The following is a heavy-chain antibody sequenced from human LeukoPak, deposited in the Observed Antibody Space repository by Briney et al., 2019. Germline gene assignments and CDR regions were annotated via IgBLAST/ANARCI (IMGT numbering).Heavy chain of an antibody. CDR2: ISGSGGST. D-gene: IGHD3-22*01. J-gene: IGHJ3*02. CDR3: AKISHPSITMIVVVTDNAFNI. V-gene: IGHV3-23*01. CDR1: GFTFSSYA. Sequence: PGGSLRLSCAASGFTFSSYAMSWVRQAPGKGLEWVSAISGSGGSTYYADSVKGRFTISRDNSKNTLSLQMNSLRAEDTAIYYCAKISHPSITMIVVVTDNAFNIWGQGTMVTVSS.